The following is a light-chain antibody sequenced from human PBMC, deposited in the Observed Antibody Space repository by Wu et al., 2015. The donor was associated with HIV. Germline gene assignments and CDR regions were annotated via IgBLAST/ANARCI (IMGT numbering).Light chain of an antibody. V-gene: IGKV3-20*01. CDR3: QQYDSVPWA. J-gene: IGKJ1*01. CDR1: QTVRSRY. Sequence: IVLTQSPGTLSVPPGERATLSCRASQTVRSRYLAWYQHKPGQAPKFLMFGTSERAAGVPDRFSGSGSGTDFTLTINGLEAEDFAIYYCQQYDSVPWAFGQGTRVE. CDR2: GTS.